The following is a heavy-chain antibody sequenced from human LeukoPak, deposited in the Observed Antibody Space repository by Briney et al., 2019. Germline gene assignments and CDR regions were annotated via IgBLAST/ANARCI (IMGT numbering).Heavy chain of an antibody. CDR2: IYYSGST. Sequence: PSETLSLTCTVSGGSISSYYWSWIRQPPGKGLEWIGYIYYSGSTNYNPSLKGRVTISVDTSKNQFSLKLSSVTAADTAVYYCARAEGAPNFDYWGQGTLVTVSS. CDR1: GGSISSYY. CDR3: ARAEGAPNFDY. V-gene: IGHV4-59*01. D-gene: IGHD1-26*01. J-gene: IGHJ4*02.